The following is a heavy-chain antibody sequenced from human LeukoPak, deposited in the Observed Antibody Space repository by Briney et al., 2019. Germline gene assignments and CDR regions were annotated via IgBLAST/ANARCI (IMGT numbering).Heavy chain of an antibody. V-gene: IGHV1-69*06. Sequence: ASVKVSCKASGGTFSSYAISWVRQAPGQGLEWMGGIIPIFGTANYAQKFQGRVTITADKSTSTAYMELSSLRSEDTAVYYCASGPVEMATIFYWGQGTLVTVSS. CDR1: GGTFSSYA. J-gene: IGHJ4*02. CDR3: ASGPVEMATIFY. D-gene: IGHD5-24*01. CDR2: IIPIFGTA.